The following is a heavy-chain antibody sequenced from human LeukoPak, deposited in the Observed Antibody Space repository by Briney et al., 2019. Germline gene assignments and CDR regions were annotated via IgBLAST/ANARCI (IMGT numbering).Heavy chain of an antibody. V-gene: IGHV3-23*01. CDR1: GFTFRNYA. CDR3: TRERVEMATVETFDI. Sequence: GGSLRLSCAASGFTFRNYAMSWVRQAPGKGLEWVSHIVMSGGSTYYVGSVKGRFTISRDNSKNMLYLQMNSLRAEDTALYYCTRERVEMATVETFDIWGQGTMVTVSS. J-gene: IGHJ3*02. D-gene: IGHD5-24*01. CDR2: IVMSGGST.